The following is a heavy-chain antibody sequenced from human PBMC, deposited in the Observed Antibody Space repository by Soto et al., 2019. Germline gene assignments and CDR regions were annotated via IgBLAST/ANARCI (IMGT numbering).Heavy chain of an antibody. CDR1: GYTFTSYG. V-gene: IGHV1-18*01. CDR2: ISAYNGNT. D-gene: IGHD3-16*01. Sequence: ASVKVSCKASGYTFTSYGISWVRQAPGQGLEWMGWISAYNGNTIYAQKLQGRVTMTTDTSTSTAYMELRSLRSDDTAVYYCARVHWGDFDYYYYGMDVWGQGTTVTVSS. J-gene: IGHJ6*02. CDR3: ARVHWGDFDYYYYGMDV.